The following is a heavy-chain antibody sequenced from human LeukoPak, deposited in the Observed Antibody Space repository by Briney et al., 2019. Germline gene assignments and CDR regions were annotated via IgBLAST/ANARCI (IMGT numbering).Heavy chain of an antibody. CDR1: GGSFSGYY. D-gene: IGHD6-13*01. CDR3: ARHRTLEHRLAAAGTLDY. V-gene: IGHV4-34*01. J-gene: IGHJ4*02. Sequence: SETLSLTCAVYGGSFSGYYWSWIRQPPGKGLEWIGEINHSGSTNYNPSLKSRVTISVDTSKNQFSLKLSSVTAADTAVYYCARHRTLEHRLAAAGTLDYWGQGTLVTVSS. CDR2: INHSGST.